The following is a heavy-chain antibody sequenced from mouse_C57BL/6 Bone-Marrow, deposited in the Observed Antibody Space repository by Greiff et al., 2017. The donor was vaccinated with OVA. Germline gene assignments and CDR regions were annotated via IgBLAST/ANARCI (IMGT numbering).Heavy chain of an antibody. V-gene: IGHV1-59*01. CDR3: ASWLLRGFAC. D-gene: IGHD2-3*01. CDR2: IDPSDSYT. CDR1: GYTFTSYW. J-gene: IGHJ3*01. Sequence: QVQLQQPGAELVRPGTSVKLSCKASGYTFTSYWMHWVKQRPGQGLEWIGVIDPSDSYTNYNQKFKGKATLTVDTSSSTAYMQLSSLTSEDSAVYYGASWLLRGFACGGRGNLVTVSA.